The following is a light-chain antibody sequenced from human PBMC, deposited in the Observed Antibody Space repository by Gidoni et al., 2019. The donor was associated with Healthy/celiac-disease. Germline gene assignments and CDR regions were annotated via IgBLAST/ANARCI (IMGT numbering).Light chain of an antibody. CDR1: QGISSY. CDR2: AAS. J-gene: IGKJ1*01. Sequence: AIRMTQSPSSFSASTGDRVTTTCRASQGISSYLAWYQQKPGKAPKLLIYAASTLQSGVPSRFSGSGSGTDFTLTISCLQSEDFATYYCQQYYSYPRTFGQGTKVEIK. V-gene: IGKV1-8*01. CDR3: QQYYSYPRT.